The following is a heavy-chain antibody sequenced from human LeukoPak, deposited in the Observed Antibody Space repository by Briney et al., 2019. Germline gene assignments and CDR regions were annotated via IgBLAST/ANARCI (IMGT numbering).Heavy chain of an antibody. V-gene: IGHV1-18*01. Sequence: GASVKVSCKASGYTFTSYGISWVRQAPGQGLEWMGWISAYNGNTNYAQKLQGRVTMTTDTSTSTAYVELRSLRTDDTAIYYCATYRQVLLPFESWGQGTLVTVSS. CDR3: ATYRQVLLPFES. J-gene: IGHJ4*02. D-gene: IGHD2-8*02. CDR2: ISAYNGNT. CDR1: GYTFTSYG.